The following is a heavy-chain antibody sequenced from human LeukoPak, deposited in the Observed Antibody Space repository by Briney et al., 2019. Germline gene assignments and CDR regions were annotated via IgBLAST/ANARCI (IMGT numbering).Heavy chain of an antibody. CDR1: GFTFSSYS. J-gene: IGHJ4*02. CDR3: ARARDGYSFDY. Sequence: GSLRLSCAASGFTFSSYSMNWVRQAPGKGLEWVSYISDSSSAMYYADSVKGRFTISRDNAKNSLYLQMNSLRAEDTAVYYCARARDGYSFDYWGQGTLVTVSS. V-gene: IGHV3-48*04. CDR2: ISDSSSAM. D-gene: IGHD5-24*01.